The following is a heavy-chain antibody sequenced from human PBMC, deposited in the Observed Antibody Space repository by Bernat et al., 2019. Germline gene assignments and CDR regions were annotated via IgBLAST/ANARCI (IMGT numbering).Heavy chain of an antibody. CDR2: ISGSGGTR. D-gene: IGHD1-26*01. CDR3: AKDLKFSGTYSRTFDL. CDR1: GFTFSTYA. Sequence: EVQLLESGGDFVQPGGCLRVTCAATGFTFSTYAMSWVRQVPEKGLGWVSTISGSGGTRYYEDSVKGRFTISRDNSKNTLYLQMSGLRADYTAVYYCAKDLKFSGTYSRTFDLWGRGTLVTVSS. J-gene: IGHJ2*01. V-gene: IGHV3-23*01.